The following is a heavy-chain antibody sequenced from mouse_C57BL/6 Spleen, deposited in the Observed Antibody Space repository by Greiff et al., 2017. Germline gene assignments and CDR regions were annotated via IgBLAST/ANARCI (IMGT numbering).Heavy chain of an antibody. Sequence: EVQGVESGGGLVQPKGSLKLSCAASGFSFNTYAMNWVRQAPGKGLEWVARIRSKSNNYATYYADSVKDRFTISRDDSESMLYLQMNNLKTEDTAMYYCVRSFYGNYVWFAYWGQGTLVTVSA. CDR3: VRSFYGNYVWFAY. V-gene: IGHV10-1*01. CDR2: IRSKSNNYAT. J-gene: IGHJ3*01. CDR1: GFSFNTYA. D-gene: IGHD2-10*01.